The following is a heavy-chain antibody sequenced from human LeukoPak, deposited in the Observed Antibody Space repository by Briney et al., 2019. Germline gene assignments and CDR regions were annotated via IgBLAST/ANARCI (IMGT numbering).Heavy chain of an antibody. CDR2: IYYSGST. V-gene: IGHV4-39*01. CDR1: GGSISSGNHY. J-gene: IGHJ4*02. Sequence: PSQTLSLTCTVSGGSISSGNHYWTWIRQPPGKGLEWIGSIYYSGSTYYNPSLKSRVTISVDTSKNQFSLKLSSVTAADTAVYYCARTYYDFWSGYYRVFDYWGQGTLVTVSS. D-gene: IGHD3-3*01. CDR3: ARTYYDFWSGYYRVFDY.